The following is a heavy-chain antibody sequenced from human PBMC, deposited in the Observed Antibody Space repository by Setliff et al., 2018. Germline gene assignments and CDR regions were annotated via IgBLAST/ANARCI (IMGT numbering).Heavy chain of an antibody. CDR2: ISSISAYI. D-gene: IGHD2-2*01. CDR1: GFTFSTHT. V-gene: IGHV3-21*01. J-gene: IGHJ4*02. Sequence: PGGSLRLSCAASGFTFSTHTMNWVRQAPGKRLEWVASISSISAYIFYSDSVKGRLTISRDNAKNSLSLQMNSLRAEDTAIYYCARTISLHCGKTSCYEGFDYWGQGALVTV. CDR3: ARTISLHCGKTSCYEGFDY.